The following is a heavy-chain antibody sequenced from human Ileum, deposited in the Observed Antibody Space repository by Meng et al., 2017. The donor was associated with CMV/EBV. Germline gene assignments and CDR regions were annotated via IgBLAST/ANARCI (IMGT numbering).Heavy chain of an antibody. V-gene: IGHV6-1*01. CDR3: TSGWGLNY. D-gene: IGHD3-10*01. J-gene: IGHJ4*02. CDR1: GDSISGSNTA. CDR2: TFYRSKWYY. Sequence: QVHLHQSGPGLVHPSQTLSLTGGTAGDSISGSNTAWNWLRQSPSTGLEWLGRTFYRSKWYYDYAVSVNSRIAIIPDTSKNQLSLQLNSVTPEDTVVYYCTSGWGLNYWGQGTLVTVSS.